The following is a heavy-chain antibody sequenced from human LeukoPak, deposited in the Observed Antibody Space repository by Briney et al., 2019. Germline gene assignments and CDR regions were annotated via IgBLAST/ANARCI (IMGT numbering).Heavy chain of an antibody. Sequence: PGGSLGLSCAASGFTFSSYAMSWVRQAPGKGLEWVSAISGSGGSTYYADSVKGRFTISRDNAKNSLYLQMNSLRAEDTAVYYCARDLVEGYYGSGSTDAFDIWGQGTMVTVSS. CDR2: ISGSGGST. D-gene: IGHD3-10*01. CDR3: ARDLVEGYYGSGSTDAFDI. V-gene: IGHV3-23*01. J-gene: IGHJ3*02. CDR1: GFTFSSYA.